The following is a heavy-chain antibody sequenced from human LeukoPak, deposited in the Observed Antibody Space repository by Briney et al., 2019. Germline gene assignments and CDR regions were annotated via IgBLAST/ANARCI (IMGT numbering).Heavy chain of an antibody. Sequence: PGRSLRLSCAASGFTFSSYAMHWVRQAPGKGLEWVAVISYDGSNKYYADSVKGRFTISRDNSKNTLCLQMNSLRAEDTAVYYCARGVVVTATSGNDYWGQGTLVTVSS. CDR1: GFTFSSYA. V-gene: IGHV3-30-3*01. CDR3: ARGVVVTATSGNDY. CDR2: ISYDGSNK. J-gene: IGHJ4*02. D-gene: IGHD3-16*02.